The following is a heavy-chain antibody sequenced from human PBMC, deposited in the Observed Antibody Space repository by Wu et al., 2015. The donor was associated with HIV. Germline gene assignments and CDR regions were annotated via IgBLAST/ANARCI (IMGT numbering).Heavy chain of an antibody. CDR3: AKADQRGYDYGHWNFDF. V-gene: IGHV1-2*02. D-gene: IGHD5-18*01. CDR1: GYTFTGYY. Sequence: QVQLVQSGAEVKKPGSSVKVSCRASGYTFTGYYLHWVRQAPGQGLEWMGSINPNGGDTTFAAKFQGRVTLSRDTYVTTAYMELSRLRSDDTAVYYCAKADQRGYDYGHWNFDFVGPVAPWSLSPQ. J-gene: IGHJ2*01. CDR2: INPNGGDT.